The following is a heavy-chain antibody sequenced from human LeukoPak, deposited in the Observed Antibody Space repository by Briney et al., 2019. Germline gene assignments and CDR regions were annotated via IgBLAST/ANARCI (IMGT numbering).Heavy chain of an antibody. CDR2: ISYDGSNK. V-gene: IGHV3-30*18. J-gene: IGHJ4*02. Sequence: QPGRSLRLSCAASGFTFSSYGMHWVRQAPGKGLEWVAVISYDGSNKYYADSVKGRFTSSRDNSKNTLYLQMNSLRAEDTAVYYCAKGRDYYDSSGYSGFDYWGQGTLVTVSS. CDR1: GFTFSSYG. CDR3: AKGRDYYDSSGYSGFDY. D-gene: IGHD3-22*01.